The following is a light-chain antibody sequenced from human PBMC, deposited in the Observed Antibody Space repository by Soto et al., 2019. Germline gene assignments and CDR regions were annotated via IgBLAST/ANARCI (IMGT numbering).Light chain of an antibody. V-gene: IGKV1-5*01. J-gene: IGKJ1*01. CDR2: DAS. CDR1: QSIGRW. Sequence: DIQMTQSPSTLSASVGDRVTITCRASQSIGRWLAWYQQKPGKAPNLLIYDASSFEGGVPSRFSRRGSGTEIPLTISSLPPDDFATYYCQHYNTYSSTFGQGTKVDIK. CDR3: QHYNTYSST.